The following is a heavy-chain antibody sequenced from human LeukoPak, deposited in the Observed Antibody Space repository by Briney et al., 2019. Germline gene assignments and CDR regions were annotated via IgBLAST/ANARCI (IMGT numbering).Heavy chain of an antibody. J-gene: IGHJ4*02. V-gene: IGHV3-7*03. CDR3: ARDKGDYDTSGSLFVF. D-gene: IGHD3-22*01. Sequence: PGGSLRLSCAASGFTFSSYWMNWARQAPGKGLEWVASINHNGNVNYYVDSVKGRFTISRDNAKTSLYLQMSNLRAEDTAVYFCARDKGDYDTSGSLFVFGGQGTLVTVSS. CDR2: INHNGNVN. CDR1: GFTFSSYW.